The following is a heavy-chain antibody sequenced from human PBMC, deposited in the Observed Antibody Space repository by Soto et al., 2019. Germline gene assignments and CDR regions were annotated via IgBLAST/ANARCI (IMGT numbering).Heavy chain of an antibody. J-gene: IGHJ6*02. CDR3: ARDFWFGEFPYYYYGMDV. D-gene: IGHD3-10*01. CDR1: GFTFSSYG. V-gene: IGHV3-33*01. Sequence: GGSLRLSCAASGFTFSSYGMHWVRQAPGKGLEWVAVIWYDGSNKYYADSVKGRFTISRDNSKNTLYLQMNSLRAEDTAVYYCARDFWFGEFPYYYYGMDVWGQGTTVTVSS. CDR2: IWYDGSNK.